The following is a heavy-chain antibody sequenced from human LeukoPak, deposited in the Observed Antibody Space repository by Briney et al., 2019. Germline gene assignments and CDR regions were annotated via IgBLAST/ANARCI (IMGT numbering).Heavy chain of an antibody. CDR3: ARGDPEWQQLTGYYYYYMYV. J-gene: IGHJ6*03. Sequence: ASVKVSCKASGYTFTSYDTNWVRQATGQGLEWRGWMNPNSGNTGYAQKFQGRFTITRNTSISTAYMELSSLRSEDTAVYYCARGDPEWQQLTGYYYYYMYVWGKGTTVTVSS. CDR2: MNPNSGNT. D-gene: IGHD6-13*01. V-gene: IGHV1-8*01. CDR1: GYTFTSYD.